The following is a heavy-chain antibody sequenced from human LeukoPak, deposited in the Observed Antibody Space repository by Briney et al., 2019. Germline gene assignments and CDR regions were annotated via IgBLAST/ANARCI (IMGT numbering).Heavy chain of an antibody. V-gene: IGHV4-38-2*01. J-gene: IGHJ4*02. CDR3: ARAYYFDDSGGYVYFDY. Sequence: PSETLSLTCAVSGYSISSGYYWGWIRQPPGKGLEWIESIYHSGTTYYNPSLKSRVTISVGTSKNQFSLKLTSVTAADTAVYYCARAYYFDDSGGYVYFDYWGQGTLVTVSS. CDR1: GYSISSGYY. CDR2: IYHSGTT. D-gene: IGHD3-22*01.